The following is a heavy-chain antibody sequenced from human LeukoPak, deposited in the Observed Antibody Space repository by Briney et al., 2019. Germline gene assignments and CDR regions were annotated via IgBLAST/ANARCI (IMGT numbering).Heavy chain of an antibody. Sequence: PGGSLRLSCAASGFTFSSYAMSWVRQAPGKGLEWVSGISSGGGSTYYADSVKGRFTISRDNSKNTPDLEMNSLRAEDTAVYYCAKDVGGYYFTYWSGCFDHWGQGTLVTVSS. V-gene: IGHV3-23*01. J-gene: IGHJ4*02. D-gene: IGHD3-10*01. CDR2: ISSGGGST. CDR1: GFTFSSYA. CDR3: AKDVGGYYFTYWSGCFDH.